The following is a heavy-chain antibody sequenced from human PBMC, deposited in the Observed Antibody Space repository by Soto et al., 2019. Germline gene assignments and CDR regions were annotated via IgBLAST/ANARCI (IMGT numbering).Heavy chain of an antibody. J-gene: IGHJ4*02. D-gene: IGHD3-10*01. CDR1: GFTFSDYY. V-gene: IGHV3-11*06. Sequence: PVGSLRLSCAASGFTFSDYYMSWIRQAPGKGLEWVSYISSSSSYTNYADSVKGRFTISRDNAKNSLYLQMNSLRAEDTAVYYCARVRREYAPFFDYWGQGTLVTVSS. CDR2: ISSSSSYT. CDR3: ARVRREYAPFFDY.